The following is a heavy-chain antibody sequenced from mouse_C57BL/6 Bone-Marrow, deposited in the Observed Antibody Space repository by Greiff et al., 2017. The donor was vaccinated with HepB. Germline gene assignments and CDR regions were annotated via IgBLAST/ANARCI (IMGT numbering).Heavy chain of an antibody. CDR1: GYTFTSYW. D-gene: IGHD1-1*01. V-gene: IGHV1-59*01. J-gene: IGHJ2*01. CDR2: IDPSDSYT. Sequence: QVQLKQPGAELVRPGPSVKLSCKASGYTFTSYWMHWVKQRPGQGLEWIGVIDPSDSYTNYNQKFKGKATLTVDTSSSTAYMQLSSLTSEDSAVYYCNFPYYYGSSPPYYFDYWGQGTTLTVSS. CDR3: NFPYYYGSSPPYYFDY.